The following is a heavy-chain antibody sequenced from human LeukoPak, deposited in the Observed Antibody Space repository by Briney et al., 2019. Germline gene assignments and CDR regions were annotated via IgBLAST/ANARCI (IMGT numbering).Heavy chain of an antibody. V-gene: IGHV1-2*02. CDR3: ARVPTSSSWYTVGDY. J-gene: IGHJ4*02. CDR1: GYTFTGYY. Sequence: APVKVSCKASGYTFTGYYMHWVRQAPGQGLEWMGWINPNSGGTNYAQKFQGRVTMTRDTSISTAYMELSRLRSDDTAVYYCARVPTSSSWYTVGDYWGQGTLVTVSS. CDR2: INPNSGGT. D-gene: IGHD6-13*01.